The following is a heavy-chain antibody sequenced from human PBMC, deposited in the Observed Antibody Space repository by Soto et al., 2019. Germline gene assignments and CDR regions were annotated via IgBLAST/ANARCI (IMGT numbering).Heavy chain of an antibody. CDR1: GYTLAELS. V-gene: IGHV1-24*01. Sequence: ASVKVSCKVSGYTLAELSMHWVRQAPGKGLEWMGGFDPEDGETIYAQKFQGRVTMTEDTSTDTAYMELSSLRSEDTAVYYCATAWELPRSDAFDIWCPGPMVTVSS. D-gene: IGHD1-26*01. CDR2: FDPEDGET. J-gene: IGHJ3*02. CDR3: ATAWELPRSDAFDI.